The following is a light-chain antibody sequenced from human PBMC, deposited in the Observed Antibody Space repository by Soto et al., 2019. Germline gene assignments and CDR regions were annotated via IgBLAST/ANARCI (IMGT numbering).Light chain of an antibody. CDR2: AAS. V-gene: IGKV1-6*01. J-gene: IGKJ1*01. CDR3: LQDYNYPCT. Sequence: AIQMTQSPSSLSASVGDRVTITCRASQGIRNDLGWYQQKPGKAPKLLIYAASSLQSGVPSRFSGSASGTDFTLTISSLQPEDFATYYCLQDYNYPCTFGQVTKVEIK. CDR1: QGIRND.